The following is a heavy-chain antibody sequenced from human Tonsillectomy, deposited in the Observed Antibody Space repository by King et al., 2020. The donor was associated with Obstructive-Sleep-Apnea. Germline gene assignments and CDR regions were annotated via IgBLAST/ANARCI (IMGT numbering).Heavy chain of an antibody. D-gene: IGHD4-17*01. V-gene: IGHV1-2*02. CDR3: ATVAVATATFYFDY. Sequence: VQLVQSGAEVKKPGASVKVSCKASGYTFTGYYIHWVRQAPGHGLEWMGWINPYSGVTNYAQKFQGRVTMTRDTSISTAYMELSRLRSDGTAVYYCATVAVATATFYFDYWGQGTLVTVSS. J-gene: IGHJ4*02. CDR2: INPYSGVT. CDR1: GYTFTGYY.